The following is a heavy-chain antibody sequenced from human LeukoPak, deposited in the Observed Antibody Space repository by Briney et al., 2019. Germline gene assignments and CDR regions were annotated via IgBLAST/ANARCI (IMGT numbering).Heavy chain of an antibody. Sequence: SQTLSLTCTMSGASFSSGDQYWNWIRQSPGKGLEWIGSIHPSGMLYNNPSLESRVTISIDTSKNQFSLNPNSVTAADTAVYFCSRGLDSRKLGYWGQGTLVTVSS. J-gene: IGHJ4*02. CDR1: GASFSSGDQY. V-gene: IGHV4-31*03. CDR3: SRGLDSRKLGY. D-gene: IGHD3-22*01. CDR2: IHPSGML.